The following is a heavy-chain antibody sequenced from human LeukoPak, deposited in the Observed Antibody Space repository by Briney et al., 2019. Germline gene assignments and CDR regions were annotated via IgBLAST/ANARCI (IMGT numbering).Heavy chain of an antibody. Sequence: GASVKVSCKASGGTFISYAISWVRQAPGQGLEWMGGIIPIFGTANYAQKFQGRVTITADESTSTAYMELSSLRSEDTAVYYCARSSRKDIVVVPTPVFDYWGQGTLVTVSS. CDR3: ARSSRKDIVVVPTPVFDY. D-gene: IGHD2-2*01. J-gene: IGHJ4*02. CDR2: IIPIFGTA. CDR1: GGTFISYA. V-gene: IGHV1-69*13.